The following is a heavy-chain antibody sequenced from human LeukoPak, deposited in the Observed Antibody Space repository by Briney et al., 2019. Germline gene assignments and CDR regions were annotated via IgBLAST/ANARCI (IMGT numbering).Heavy chain of an antibody. J-gene: IGHJ4*02. CDR1: GGSISSYY. CDR2: IYYSGST. CDR3: ARLLRGVADY. Sequence: PSETLSLTCTVSGGSISSYYWSWIRQPPGKGLEWIGDIYYSGSTNYNPSLKSRVTISVDTSKNQFSLKLSSVTAADTAVYYCARLLRGVADYWGQGTLVTVSS. V-gene: IGHV4-59*08. D-gene: IGHD2-15*01.